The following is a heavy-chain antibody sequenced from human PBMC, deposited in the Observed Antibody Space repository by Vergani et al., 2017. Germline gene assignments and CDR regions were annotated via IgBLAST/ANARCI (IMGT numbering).Heavy chain of an antibody. CDR1: GGSISSYY. Sequence: QVQLQESGPGLVKPSETLSLTCTVSGGSISSYYWSWIRQPPGKGLEWIGYIYYSGSTNYNPSLKSRVTISVDTSKNQFSLKLSSVTAADTAVYYCARQKWFGEEPHAFDIWGKGTMVTVSS. V-gene: IGHV4-59*08. J-gene: IGHJ3*02. CDR3: ARQKWFGEEPHAFDI. D-gene: IGHD3-10*01. CDR2: IYYSGST.